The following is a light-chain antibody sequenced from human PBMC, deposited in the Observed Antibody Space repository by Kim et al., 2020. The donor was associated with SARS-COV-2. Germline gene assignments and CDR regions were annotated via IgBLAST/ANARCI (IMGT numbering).Light chain of an antibody. CDR3: SSYTSSSNVV. J-gene: IGLJ2*01. CDR1: SSDVGGYNY. Sequence: GQSITNSCTGTSSDVGGYNYLSWYQQHPGKAPKLMIYDVSKRPSGVSNRFSGSKSGNTASLTISGLQAEDEADYYCSSYTSSSNVVFGGGTQLTVL. CDR2: DVS. V-gene: IGLV2-14*04.